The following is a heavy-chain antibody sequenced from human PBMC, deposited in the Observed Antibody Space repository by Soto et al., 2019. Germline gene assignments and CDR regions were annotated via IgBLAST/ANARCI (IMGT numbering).Heavy chain of an antibody. V-gene: IGHV1-18*01. CDR1: GYTFTSYG. J-gene: IGHJ6*02. CDR3: ARDAAWQQPYYYYYGMDV. D-gene: IGHD6-13*01. CDR2: ISAYNGNT. Sequence: QVQLVQSGAEVKKPGASVKVSCKASGYTFTSYGISWVRQAPGQGLEWMGWISAYNGNTNYAQKLQGRVTMTTDTSTSTAYMGLRSLRSDDTAVYYCARDAAWQQPYYYYYGMDVWGQGTTVTVSS.